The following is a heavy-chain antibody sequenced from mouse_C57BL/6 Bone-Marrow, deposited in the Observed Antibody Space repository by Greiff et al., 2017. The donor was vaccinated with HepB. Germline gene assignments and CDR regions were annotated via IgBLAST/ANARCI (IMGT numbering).Heavy chain of an antibody. V-gene: IGHV3-6*01. CDR1: GYSITSGYY. CDR2: ISYDGSN. J-gene: IGHJ4*01. CDR3: ARREPPYAMDY. Sequence: VQLKESGPGLVKPSQSLSLTCSVTGYSITSGYYWNWIRQFPGNKLEWMGYISYDGSNNYNPSLKNRISITRDPSKNQFFLKLNSVTTEDTATYYCARREPPYAMDYWGQGTSVTVSS.